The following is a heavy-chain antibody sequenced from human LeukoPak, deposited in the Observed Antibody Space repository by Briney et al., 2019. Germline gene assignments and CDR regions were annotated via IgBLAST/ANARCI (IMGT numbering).Heavy chain of an antibody. CDR2: ISSSSSYI. J-gene: IGHJ4*02. D-gene: IGHD2-21*02. V-gene: IGHV3-21*01. CDR3: ARGRGVVTAIPGY. Sequence: GGSLRLSCAASGFTFSSYSMNWVRQAPGKGLEWVSSISSSSSYIYYADSVKGRFTISRDNAKNSLYLQMNSLRAEDTAVYYCARGRGVVTAIPGYWGQGTLVTVSS. CDR1: GFTFSSYS.